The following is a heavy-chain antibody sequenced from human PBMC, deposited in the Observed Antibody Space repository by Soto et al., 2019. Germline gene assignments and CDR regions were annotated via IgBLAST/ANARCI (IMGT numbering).Heavy chain of an antibody. D-gene: IGHD2-21*02. J-gene: IGHJ4*02. V-gene: IGHV1-69*01. Sequence: QVQLVQSGAEVKTPGSSVKVSCEASGGSFNNHAFSWVRQAPGQGLEWMGGIIPISGTANYAQKFQGRVKITADASPNTVYMYLSSLRSEDTAVYYCARESAGSDSTLFYFDYWGQGTLVTVSS. CDR3: ARESAGSDSTLFYFDY. CDR2: IIPISGTA. CDR1: GGSFNNHA.